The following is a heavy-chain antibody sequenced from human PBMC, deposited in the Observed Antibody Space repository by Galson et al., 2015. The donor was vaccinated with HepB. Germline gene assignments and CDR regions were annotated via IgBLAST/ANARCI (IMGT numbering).Heavy chain of an antibody. V-gene: IGHV1-3*01. CDR2: INVGNGNT. J-gene: IGHJ4*02. D-gene: IGHD6-13*01. CDR1: GYTFTMYA. CDR3: ARSRRFGIAAADHGLY. Sequence: SVKVSCKASGYTFTMYAMHWVRQAPGQRPEWMGWINVGNGNTKYSQKFQGRVTITRDTSASTAYMELGSLKSEDTAVYYCARSRRFGIAAADHGLYWGQGTLVTVSS.